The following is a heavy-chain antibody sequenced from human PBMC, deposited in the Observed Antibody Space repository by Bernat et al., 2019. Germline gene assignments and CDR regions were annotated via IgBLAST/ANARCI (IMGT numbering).Heavy chain of an antibody. D-gene: IGHD3-10*02. CDR2: IVVGSGNT. V-gene: IGHV1-58*02. Sequence: QMQLVQSGPEVKKPGTSVKVSCKASGFTFTSSAMQWVRQARGQRLEWIGWIVVGSGNTNYAQKFQERVTITRDMSTSTAYMELSSLRSEDTAVYYCAAPARRCSGSPYYYYYGMDVWGQGTTVTVSS. CDR1: GFTFTSSA. J-gene: IGHJ6*02. CDR3: AAPARRCSGSPYYYYYGMDV.